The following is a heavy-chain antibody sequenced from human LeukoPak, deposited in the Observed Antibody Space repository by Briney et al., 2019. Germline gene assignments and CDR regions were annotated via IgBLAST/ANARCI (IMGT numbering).Heavy chain of an antibody. CDR2: INHSGST. D-gene: IGHD2-15*01. V-gene: IGHV4-34*01. CDR1: GGSFSGYY. Sequence: SVTLSLTCAVYGGSFSGYYWSWIRQPPGKGLEWIGEINHSGSTNYSPSLKSRVTISVDTSKNQFSLKLSSVTAADTAVYYCARLNCSGGSCYPDYWGQGTLVTVSS. J-gene: IGHJ4*02. CDR3: ARLNCSGGSCYPDY.